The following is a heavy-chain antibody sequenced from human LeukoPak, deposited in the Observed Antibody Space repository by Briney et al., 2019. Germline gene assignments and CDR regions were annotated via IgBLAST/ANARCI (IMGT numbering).Heavy chain of an antibody. CDR2: INHSGST. J-gene: IGHJ1*01. Sequence: SETLSLTCAVYGGSFSGYYCSWIRQPPGKGLEWIGDINHSGSTNYNPSLKSRVTISVDTSKNHISLRLSSVTAADTAVYYCARGMVPNARLRLQFWGQGSLVNVSS. CDR3: ARGMVPNARLRLQF. D-gene: IGHD2-8*01. CDR1: GGSFSGYY. V-gene: IGHV4-34*01.